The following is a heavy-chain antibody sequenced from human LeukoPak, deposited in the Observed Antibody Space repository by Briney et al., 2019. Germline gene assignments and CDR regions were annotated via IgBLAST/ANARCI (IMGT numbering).Heavy chain of an antibody. J-gene: IGHJ3*02. CDR2: IYPGDSDT. V-gene: IGHV5-51*01. CDR1: GYSFTSYW. D-gene: IGHD5-24*01. Sequence: KNGESLKISCKGSGYSFTSYWIGWVRQTPGKGLEWMGIIYPGDSDTRYSPSFQGQVTISADKSISTAYLQWSSLKASDTAMYYCAREHRQDGYNRNPYDAFDIWGQGTMVTVSS. CDR3: AREHRQDGYNRNPYDAFDI.